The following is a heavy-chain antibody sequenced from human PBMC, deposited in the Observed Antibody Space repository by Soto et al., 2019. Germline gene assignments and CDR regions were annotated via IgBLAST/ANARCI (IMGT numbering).Heavy chain of an antibody. CDR2: IAYDGRNK. CDR3: ARDLERVFDY. J-gene: IGHJ4*02. V-gene: IGHV3-30*04. CDR1: GFTFSSYA. Sequence: QAQLVEYGGGVVQPGRSLRLSCVASGFTFSSYAMHWVRQAPGKGLEWVAVIAYDGRNKYYADSVKGRFTISRDNSKNALYLQMNSLRIEDTDVYYCARDLERVFDYWGQGTLVTVSS. D-gene: IGHD1-1*01.